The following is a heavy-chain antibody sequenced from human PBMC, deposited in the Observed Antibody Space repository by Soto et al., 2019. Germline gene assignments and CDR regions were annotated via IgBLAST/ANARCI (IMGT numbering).Heavy chain of an antibody. CDR1: GGSISRSNW. J-gene: IGHJ5*02. Sequence: PSETLSLTCAVSGGSISRSNWWSWVRQPPGKGLEWIGEIYHSGSTNYNPSLKSRVTISVDKSKNQFSLKLSSVTAADTAVYYCARCIAAAGQHNWFDPWGQGTLVTVSS. CDR3: ARCIAAAGQHNWFDP. D-gene: IGHD6-13*01. CDR2: IYHSGST. V-gene: IGHV4-4*02.